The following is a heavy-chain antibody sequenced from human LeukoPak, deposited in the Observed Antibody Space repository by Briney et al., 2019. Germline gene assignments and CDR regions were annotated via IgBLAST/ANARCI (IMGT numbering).Heavy chain of an antibody. CDR1: GGSISSYY. CDR3: AAPPWY. Sequence: SETLSLTCTVSGGSISSYYWSWIRQPPGKGLEWIGEINHSGSTNYNPSLKSRVTISGDTSKNQFSLKLSSVTAADTAVYYCAAPPWYWGQGTLVTVSS. CDR2: INHSGST. J-gene: IGHJ4*02. V-gene: IGHV4-34*01.